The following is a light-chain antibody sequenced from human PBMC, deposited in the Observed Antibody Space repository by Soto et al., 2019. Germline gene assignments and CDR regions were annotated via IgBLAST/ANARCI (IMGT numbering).Light chain of an antibody. CDR2: DVS. Sequence: QSALTQPASVSGSPGPSITISCTGTSSDVGGYNYVSWYQQHAGKAPKLMIYDVSNGPSWVSNRFSGSKSGNTASLTISGLQAEDEADYYCSSYTSSSTLEVVFGGGTKVTV. CDR1: SSDVGGYNY. J-gene: IGLJ2*01. CDR3: SSYTSSSTLEVV. V-gene: IGLV2-14*01.